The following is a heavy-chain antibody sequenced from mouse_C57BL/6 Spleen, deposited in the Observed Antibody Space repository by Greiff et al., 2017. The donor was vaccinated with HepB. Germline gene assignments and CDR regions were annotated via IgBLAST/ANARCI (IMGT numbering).Heavy chain of an antibody. D-gene: IGHD1-1*01. CDR2: INPNNGGT. V-gene: IGHV1-26*01. CDR1: GYTFTDYY. CDR3: ARQHYYGSSHWYFDV. J-gene: IGHJ1*03. Sequence: EVQLQQSGPELVKPGASVKISCKASGYTFTDYYMNWVKQSHGKSLEWIGDINPNNGGTSYNQKFKGKATLTVDKSSSTAYMELRSLTSEDSAVYYCARQHYYGSSHWYFDVWGTRTTVTVSS.